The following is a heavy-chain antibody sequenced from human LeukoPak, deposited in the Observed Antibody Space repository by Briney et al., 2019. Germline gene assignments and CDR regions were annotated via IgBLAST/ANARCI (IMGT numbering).Heavy chain of an antibody. CDR1: GFTFSSYA. CDR2: ISGSGGST. J-gene: IGHJ4*02. D-gene: IGHD3-9*01. CDR3: ARRPPEDDILTGYFFDY. Sequence: PGGSLRLSCAASGFTFSSYAMSWVRQAPGKGLEWVSAISGSGGSTYYADSVKGRFTISRDNSKNTLYLQMNSLRAEDTAVYYCARRPPEDDILTGYFFDYWGQGTLVTVSS. V-gene: IGHV3-23*01.